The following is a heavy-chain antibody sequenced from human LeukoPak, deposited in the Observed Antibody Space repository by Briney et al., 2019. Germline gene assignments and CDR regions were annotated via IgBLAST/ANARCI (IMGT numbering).Heavy chain of an antibody. CDR2: IYYSGST. CDR3: ARGGRWLSV. Sequence: TSEALSLTCTVSGSSISSYYWSWIRQPPGKGLEWIGYIYYSGSTNYNPSLKSRVTISVDTSKNQFSLKLSSVTAADTAVYYCARGGRWLSVWGQGTLVTVSS. J-gene: IGHJ4*02. D-gene: IGHD5-24*01. CDR1: GSSISSYY. V-gene: IGHV4-59*01.